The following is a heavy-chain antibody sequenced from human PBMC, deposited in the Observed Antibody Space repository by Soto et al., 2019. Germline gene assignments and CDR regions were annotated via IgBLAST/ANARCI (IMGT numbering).Heavy chain of an antibody. CDR1: GGTFSSYT. CDR3: SMATVTSNWFDP. Sequence: QVQLVQSGAEVKKPGSSVKVSCKASGGTFSSYTISWVRQAPGQGLEWMGRIIPILGIANYAQKFQGRVTITADKSTSTAYMELSSLRSEDTAVYYCSMATVTSNWFDPWGQGTLVTVSS. CDR2: IIPILGIA. D-gene: IGHD4-17*01. V-gene: IGHV1-69*02. J-gene: IGHJ5*02.